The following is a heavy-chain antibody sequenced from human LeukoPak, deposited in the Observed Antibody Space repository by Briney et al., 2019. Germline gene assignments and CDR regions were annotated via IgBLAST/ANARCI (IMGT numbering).Heavy chain of an antibody. CDR2: IIPIFGTA. CDR3: ARECSGGSCPPDAFDI. J-gene: IGHJ3*02. V-gene: IGHV1-69*13. D-gene: IGHD2-15*01. Sequence: SVKVSCKASGYTFTGYYMHWVRQAPGQGLEWMGGIIPIFGTANYAHKFQGRVTITADDSTRTAYMELSSLRSEDTATYYCARECSGGSCPPDAFDIWGQGTMVTVSS. CDR1: GYTFTGYY.